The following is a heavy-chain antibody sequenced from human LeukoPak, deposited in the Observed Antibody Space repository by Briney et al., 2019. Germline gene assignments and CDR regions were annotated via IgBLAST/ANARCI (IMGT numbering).Heavy chain of an antibody. CDR2: ISAYNGNT. Sequence: ASVKVSCKASGYTFTSYGISWVRQAPGQGLEWMGWISAYNGNTNYAQKLQGRVTITRDTSASTAYMELSSLRSEDTAVYYCVRAGYYDILTGYSDLLFDYWGQGTLVTVSS. CDR3: VRAGYYDILTGYSDLLFDY. V-gene: IGHV1-18*01. CDR1: GYTFTSYG. J-gene: IGHJ4*02. D-gene: IGHD3-9*01.